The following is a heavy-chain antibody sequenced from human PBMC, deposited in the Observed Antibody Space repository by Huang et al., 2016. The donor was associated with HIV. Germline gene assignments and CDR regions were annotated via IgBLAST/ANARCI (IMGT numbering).Heavy chain of an antibody. CDR2: MSVYNGNK. V-gene: IGHV1-18*01. CDR3: ARGGGIQLWLLGYYYMDV. Sequence: QVQLVQSGAEVKKPGASVKVSCKASGYTFSSFGISWVRQAPGQGLEWVGRMSVYNGNKKCAPKCQGRLTMTTDTSTSTAYMELRSLRSDDTAVYYCARGGGIQLWLLGYYYMDVWGNGTTVTVSS. CDR1: GYTFSSFG. J-gene: IGHJ6*03. D-gene: IGHD5-18*01.